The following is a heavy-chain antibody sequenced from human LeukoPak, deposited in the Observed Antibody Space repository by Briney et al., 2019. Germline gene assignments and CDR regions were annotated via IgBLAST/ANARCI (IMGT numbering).Heavy chain of an antibody. CDR2: ISGSGGTT. CDR3: AKDLPDYGDYIEGY. V-gene: IGHV3-23*01. CDR1: GFTFRSFA. J-gene: IGHJ4*02. Sequence: GGSLRLSCAASGFTFRSFAMGWVRQAPGKGLEWVSTISGSGGTTSYADSVKGRFTFSRDNSKNTVFLQMNSLRVEDTAVYYCAKDLPDYGDYIEGYWGQGTLVTVSS. D-gene: IGHD4-17*01.